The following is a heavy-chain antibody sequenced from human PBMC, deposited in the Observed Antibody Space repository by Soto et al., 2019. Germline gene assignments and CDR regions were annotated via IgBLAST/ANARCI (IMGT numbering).Heavy chain of an antibody. Sequence: KPGGSLRLSCAASGFTFSSYSMNWVRQAPGKGLEWVSSISSSSSYIYYADSVKGRFTISRDNAKNSLYLQMNSLRAEDTAVYYCARGHDSSGYYYVGVGWFDPWGQGTLVTVSS. CDR3: ARGHDSSGYYYVGVGWFDP. V-gene: IGHV3-21*01. J-gene: IGHJ5*02. D-gene: IGHD3-22*01. CDR2: ISSSSSYI. CDR1: GFTFSSYS.